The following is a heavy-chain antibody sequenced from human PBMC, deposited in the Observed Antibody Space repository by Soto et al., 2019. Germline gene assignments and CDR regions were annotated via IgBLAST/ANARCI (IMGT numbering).Heavy chain of an antibody. J-gene: IGHJ4*02. D-gene: IGHD6-13*01. Sequence: VESLKISCKGSGYSFTSYWISWVRQMPGKGLEWMGRIDPSDSYTNYSPSFHGHVTISADKSISTAYLQWSSLKASDTAMYYCARPSKSSSSWHHFDYWGKGTLVTVAS. CDR1: GYSFTSYW. CDR2: IDPSDSYT. V-gene: IGHV5-10-1*01. CDR3: ARPSKSSSSWHHFDY.